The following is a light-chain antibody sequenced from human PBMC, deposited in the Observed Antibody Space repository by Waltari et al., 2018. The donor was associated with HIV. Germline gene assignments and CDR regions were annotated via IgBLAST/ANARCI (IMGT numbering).Light chain of an antibody. Sequence: QSVLTQPPSASGTLGQRVTISCSGRRSNIGSHTVNWYQQLPGTAPKLLISDDNRRPSGVPARFSGSKSGTSASLAISGLQSEDEADYYCAAWDDNLNGLFGGGTKLTVL. CDR3: AAWDDNLNGL. J-gene: IGLJ2*01. CDR2: DDN. CDR1: RSNIGSHT. V-gene: IGLV1-44*01.